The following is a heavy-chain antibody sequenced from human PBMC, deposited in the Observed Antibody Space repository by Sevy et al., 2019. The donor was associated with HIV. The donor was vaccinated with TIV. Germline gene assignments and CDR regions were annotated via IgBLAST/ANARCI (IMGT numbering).Heavy chain of an antibody. V-gene: IGHV4-39*01. CDR1: GGSISNKNYY. J-gene: IGHJ4*02. Sequence: SETLSLTCTVSGGSISNKNYYWCWIRQPPGKELEWIGSVYYSGSTYYNPSLNSRITISVDTSKNQFSLKLTSVTAADTAVYYCARSPPWGSTWLSYFDSWGQGTLVTVSS. CDR3: ARSPPWGSTWLSYFDS. CDR2: VYYSGST. D-gene: IGHD6-13*01.